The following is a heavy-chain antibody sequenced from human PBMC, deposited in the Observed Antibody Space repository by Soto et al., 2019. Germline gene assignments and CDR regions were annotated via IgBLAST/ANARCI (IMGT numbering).Heavy chain of an antibody. Sequence: ASVKVSCKASGYTFANYHMHWVRQAPGQGLEWMGIINPTSGTTTYAQRFQGRVTISRDNAKNTMYVQMNSLRAEDTAVYYCASSRFFRLDYWGQGILVTVSS. V-gene: IGHV1-46*01. CDR3: ASSRFFRLDY. D-gene: IGHD3-3*01. CDR1: GYTFANYH. J-gene: IGHJ4*02. CDR2: INPTSGTT.